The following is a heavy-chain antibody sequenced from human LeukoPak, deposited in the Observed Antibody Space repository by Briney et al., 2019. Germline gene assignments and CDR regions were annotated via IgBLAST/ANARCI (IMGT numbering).Heavy chain of an antibody. D-gene: IGHD2-2*01. V-gene: IGHV1-18*01. Sequence: ASVKVSCKASGYTFTSYGISWVRQAPGQGLEWMGWISAYNGNTNYAQKLQGRVTMTTDTSTSTAYMELRSLRSDDTAVYYCARDPRYCSSTSCYGWWFDPWGQGTLVTVPS. J-gene: IGHJ5*02. CDR1: GYTFTSYG. CDR3: ARDPRYCSSTSCYGWWFDP. CDR2: ISAYNGNT.